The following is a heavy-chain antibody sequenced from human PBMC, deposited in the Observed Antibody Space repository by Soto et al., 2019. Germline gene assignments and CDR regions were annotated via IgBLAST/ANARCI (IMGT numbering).Heavy chain of an antibody. V-gene: IGHV1-69*12. CDR1: GGTFSSYA. CDR2: IIPIFGTA. J-gene: IGHJ4*02. CDR3: ARELAVAGRFDY. D-gene: IGHD6-19*01. Sequence: QVQLVQSGAEVKKPGSSVKVSCKASGGTFSSYAISWVRQAPGQGLEWMGGIIPIFGTANYAQKFQGRVXSXAAXSTSTAYMELSSLRSEDTAVYYCARELAVAGRFDYWGQGTLVTVSS.